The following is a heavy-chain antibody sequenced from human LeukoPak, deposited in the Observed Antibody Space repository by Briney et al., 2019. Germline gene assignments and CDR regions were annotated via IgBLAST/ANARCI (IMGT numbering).Heavy chain of an antibody. CDR3: ARHLDSSWDLFDWYFDL. Sequence: SETLPLTCTVSGGSISSSSYYWGWIRQPPGKGLEWIGSIYYSGSTYYNPSLKSRVTISVDTSKNHFSLKLSSVTAADTAVYYCARHLDSSWDLFDWYFDLWGRGTLVTVSS. V-gene: IGHV4-39*01. CDR2: IYYSGST. D-gene: IGHD6-13*01. J-gene: IGHJ2*01. CDR1: GGSISSSSYY.